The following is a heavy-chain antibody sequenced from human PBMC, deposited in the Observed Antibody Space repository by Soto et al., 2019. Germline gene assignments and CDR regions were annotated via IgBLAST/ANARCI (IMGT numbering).Heavy chain of an antibody. J-gene: IGHJ6*02. CDR3: ATQSYSNSGAYYYYDMDV. V-gene: IGHV4-30-2*01. D-gene: IGHD4-4*01. CDR2: IYQSGST. CDR1: GGSISSGGYS. Sequence: PSETLSLTCAVSGGSISSGGYSWSWIRQPPGKGLEWIGYIYQSGSTYYNPSLKSRVTISVDRSRNQFSLKLSSVTAADTAVYFCATQSYSNSGAYYYYDMDVWGQGTTVTVSS.